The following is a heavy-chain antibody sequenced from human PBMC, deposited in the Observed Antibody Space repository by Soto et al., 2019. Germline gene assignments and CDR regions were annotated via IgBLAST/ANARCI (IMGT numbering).Heavy chain of an antibody. CDR3: ARAMKNGYNYGFFDY. CDR2: MYNSGRT. J-gene: IGHJ4*02. D-gene: IGHD5-18*01. Sequence: SETLSLTCTVSGCPISSGDYYWSWIRQPPGKGLEWIGYMYNSGRTYYNPSLQSRVTISADTSQNQCSMKLSYVTAADTAVYYCARAMKNGYNYGFFDYWGQGTLVTVSS. CDR1: GCPISSGDYY. V-gene: IGHV4-30-4*01.